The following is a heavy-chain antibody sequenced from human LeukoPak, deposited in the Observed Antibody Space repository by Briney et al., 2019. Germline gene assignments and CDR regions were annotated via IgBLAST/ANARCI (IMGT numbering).Heavy chain of an antibody. Sequence: SETLSLTCAVYGGSFSGYYWSWIRQPAGKGLEWIGRIYTSGSTNYNPSLKSRVTMSVDTSKNQFSLKLSSVTAADTAVYYCARLTSGPGSWYFDLWGRGTLVTVSS. J-gene: IGHJ2*01. V-gene: IGHV4-59*10. CDR1: GGSFSGYY. D-gene: IGHD6-19*01. CDR2: IYTSGST. CDR3: ARLTSGPGSWYFDL.